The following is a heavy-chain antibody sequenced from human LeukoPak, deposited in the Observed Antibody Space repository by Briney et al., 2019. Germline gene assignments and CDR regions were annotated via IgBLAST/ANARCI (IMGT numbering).Heavy chain of an antibody. CDR2: ISAYSGNT. V-gene: IGHV1-18*01. J-gene: IGHJ4*02. CDR3: ACGSFFPFDS. Sequence: ASVKVSLQSTGYSFTSYGITGVRQAPGQGLEWVGYISAYSGNTQSGQNVQGSVTMTTDASTSTAYMELRSLKSDDTAVYFCACGSFFPFDSWGQGTLVPVSS. CDR1: GYSFTSYG. D-gene: IGHD1-14*01.